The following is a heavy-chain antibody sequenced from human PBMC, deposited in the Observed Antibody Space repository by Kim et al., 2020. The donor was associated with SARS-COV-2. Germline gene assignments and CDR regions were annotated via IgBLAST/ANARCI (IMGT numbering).Heavy chain of an antibody. D-gene: IGHD5-12*01. Sequence: DSVKGRFTISRDNSKNTLYLQMNSLGAEDTAVYYCAKVRGYSGYEYYFDYWGQGTLVTVSS. CDR3: AKVRGYSGYEYYFDY. V-gene: IGHV3-23*01. J-gene: IGHJ4*02.